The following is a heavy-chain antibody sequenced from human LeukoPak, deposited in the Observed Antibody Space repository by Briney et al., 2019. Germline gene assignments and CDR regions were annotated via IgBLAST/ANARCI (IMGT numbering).Heavy chain of an antibody. CDR1: GFTFSSYS. V-gene: IGHV3-21*01. J-gene: IGHJ4*02. Sequence: KAGGSLRLSCAASGFTFSSYSMDWVRQAPGKGLEWVSSISSSSSYIYYADSVKGRFTISRDNAKNSLYLQMNSLRAEDTAVYYCARDLFDGDYIRFFDYWGQGTLVTVSS. D-gene: IGHD4-17*01. CDR3: ARDLFDGDYIRFFDY. CDR2: ISSSSSYI.